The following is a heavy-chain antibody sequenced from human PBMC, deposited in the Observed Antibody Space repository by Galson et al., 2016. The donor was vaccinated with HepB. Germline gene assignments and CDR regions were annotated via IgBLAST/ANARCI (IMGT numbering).Heavy chain of an antibody. CDR1: GDTFTTYW. V-gene: IGHV5-51*01. J-gene: IGHJ4*02. Sequence: QSGADVKKPGESLKISCKASGDTFTTYWIGWVRQMPGKGLEWMGNVYLGDSDTRYSPSYQGQITISADKSISTAYLQWSSLKTSDTAMYYCARSVGGTAFDSWGQGSLITVSS. CDR2: VYLGDSDT. D-gene: IGHD1-26*01. CDR3: ARSVGGTAFDS.